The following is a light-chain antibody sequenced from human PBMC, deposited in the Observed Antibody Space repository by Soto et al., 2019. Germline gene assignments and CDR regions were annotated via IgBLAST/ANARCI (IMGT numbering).Light chain of an antibody. CDR3: KQRSNWLIT. CDR2: KAS. Sequence: DLQMTQSHSTLSASVGDRVTITCRANQSISAWVAWYQQKPGKAPKFLIYKASRLESGVPSRFSGSESGTDFTLTIRSLQPEDFATYYCKQRSNWLITFGQGTRLEIK. CDR1: QSISAW. V-gene: IGKV1-5*03. J-gene: IGKJ5*01.